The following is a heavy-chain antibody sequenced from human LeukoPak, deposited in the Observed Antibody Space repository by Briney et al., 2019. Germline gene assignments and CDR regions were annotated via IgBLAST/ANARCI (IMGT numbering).Heavy chain of an antibody. CDR3: ARGTYYYDSSGYSMYYFDY. Sequence: SETLSLTCTVSGGSISSYYWSWIRQPPGKGLEWIGYIYYSGSTNYNPSLKSQVTISVDTSKNQFSLKLSSVTAADTAVYYCARGTYYYDSSGYSMYYFDYWGQGTLVTVSS. D-gene: IGHD3-22*01. CDR2: IYYSGST. V-gene: IGHV4-59*01. CDR1: GGSISSYY. J-gene: IGHJ4*02.